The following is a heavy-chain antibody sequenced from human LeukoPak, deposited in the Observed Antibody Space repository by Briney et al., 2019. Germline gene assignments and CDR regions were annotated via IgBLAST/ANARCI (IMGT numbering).Heavy chain of an antibody. J-gene: IGHJ6*03. CDR1: GFTFSSYA. Sequence: GGSLRLSCAASGFTFSSYAMSWVRQAPGKGLEWVSSTGGSGGNTYYADSVKGRFTISRDNSKNTLYLQMNSLRAEDTAVYYCAKDEASGYGLGVGYYYYMDVWGKGATVTVSS. CDR3: AKDEASGYGLGVGYYYYMDV. V-gene: IGHV3-23*01. D-gene: IGHD5-12*01. CDR2: TGGSGGNT.